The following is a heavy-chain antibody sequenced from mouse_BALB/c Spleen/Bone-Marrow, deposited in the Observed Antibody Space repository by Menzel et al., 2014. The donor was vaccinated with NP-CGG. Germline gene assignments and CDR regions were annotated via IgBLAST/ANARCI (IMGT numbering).Heavy chain of an antibody. J-gene: IGHJ4*01. Sequence: VKLQESGADLVQPGASVKLSCTASGYTFTSYWLHWVKQRPGQGLEWIGEINPSNGRTNYNEKFKSKATLTVDKSTITAYMQLSSLTSEDSAVYYSARSSYYYGSSDVNAMDYWGQGTTATVSS. CDR2: INPSNGRT. V-gene: IGHV1S81*02. CDR1: GYTFTSYW. D-gene: IGHD1-1*01. CDR3: ARSSYYYGSSDVNAMDY.